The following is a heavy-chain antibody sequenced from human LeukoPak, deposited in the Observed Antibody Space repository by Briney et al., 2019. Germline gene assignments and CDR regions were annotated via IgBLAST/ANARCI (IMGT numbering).Heavy chain of an antibody. CDR3: AIPYEKAGYDYGY. CDR2: INPSGGST. CDR1: GYTFTSYD. Sequence: ASVKVSCKASGYTFTSYDTNWVRQATGQGLEWMGIINPSGGSTSYAQKFQGRVTMTRDTSTSTVYMELSSLRSEDTAVYYCAIPYEKAGYDYGYWGQGTLVTVSS. V-gene: IGHV1-46*01. D-gene: IGHD5-12*01. J-gene: IGHJ4*02.